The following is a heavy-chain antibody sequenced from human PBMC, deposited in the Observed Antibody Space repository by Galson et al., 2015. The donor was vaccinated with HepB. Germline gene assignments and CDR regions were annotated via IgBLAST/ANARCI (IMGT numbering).Heavy chain of an antibody. J-gene: IGHJ3*02. CDR2: IYSGGST. V-gene: IGHV3-53*04. CDR3: ASRSSSWSDAFDI. Sequence: SLRLSCAASGFTVSSNYMSWVRQAPGKGLEWVSVIYSGGSTYYADSVKGRFTISRHNSKNTLYLQMNSLRAEDTAVYYCASRSSSWSDAFDIWGQGTMVTVSS. D-gene: IGHD6-13*01. CDR1: GFTVSSNY.